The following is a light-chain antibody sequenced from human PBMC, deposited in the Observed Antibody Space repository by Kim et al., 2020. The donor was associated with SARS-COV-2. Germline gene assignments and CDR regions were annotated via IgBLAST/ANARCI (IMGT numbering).Light chain of an antibody. CDR1: QSISNN. J-gene: IGKJ4*01. Sequence: EIVMTQSPATLSVSPGDRATLSCRASQSISNNLAWYQQKPGQAPRLLIYGASTRATGIPARFSDSGSGTEFTLTISSLQSEDFAVYYCQQYNKWPLTFGGGTKVDIK. CDR2: GAS. V-gene: IGKV3-15*01. CDR3: QQYNKWPLT.